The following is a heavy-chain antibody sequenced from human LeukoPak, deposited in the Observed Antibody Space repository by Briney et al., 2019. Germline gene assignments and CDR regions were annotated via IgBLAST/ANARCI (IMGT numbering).Heavy chain of an antibody. J-gene: IGHJ4*02. CDR3: ARAKNGIMGFDY. CDR1: GGSISSYY. Sequence: TSETLSLTCTVSGGSISSYYWSWIRQPPGEGLEWIGYIYYSGSTNYNPSLKSRVTISVDTSKNQFSLKLSSVTAADTAVYYCARAKNGIMGFDYWGQGTLVTVSS. V-gene: IGHV4-59*01. D-gene: IGHD3-16*01. CDR2: IYYSGST.